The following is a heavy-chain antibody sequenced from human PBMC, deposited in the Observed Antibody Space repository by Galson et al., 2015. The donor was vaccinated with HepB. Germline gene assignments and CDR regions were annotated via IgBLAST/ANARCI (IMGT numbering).Heavy chain of an antibody. V-gene: IGHV3-15*01. CDR2: IKSKTDGGTT. J-gene: IGHJ4*02. D-gene: IGHD5-18*01. CDR1: GFTFSNAW. CDR3: TTDATWIQLWLRDY. Sequence: SLRLSCAASGFTFSNAWMSWVRQAPGKGLEWVGRIKSKTDGGTTDYAAPVKGRFTISRDDSKNTLYLQMNSLKTEDTAVYYCTTDATWIQLWLRDYWGQGTLVTVSS.